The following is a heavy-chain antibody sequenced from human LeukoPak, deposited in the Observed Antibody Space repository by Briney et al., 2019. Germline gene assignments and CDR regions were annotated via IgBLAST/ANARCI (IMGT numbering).Heavy chain of an antibody. Sequence: ETLPLTRCVWGGPLSSYYWSWLRPPPGKGLEGFGYIYYSGSTHYNPSLKSRVTISVDTSKNQFSLKLRSVTAAAAAVYYCARCPRDGYNYYFDYWGQGTLVTVSS. CDR3: ARCPRDGYNYYFDY. D-gene: IGHD5-24*01. J-gene: IGHJ4*02. CDR1: GGPLSSYY. V-gene: IGHV4-59*01. CDR2: IYYSGST.